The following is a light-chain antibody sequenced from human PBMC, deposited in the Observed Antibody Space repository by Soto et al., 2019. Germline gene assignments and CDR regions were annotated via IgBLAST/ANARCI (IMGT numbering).Light chain of an antibody. Sequence: NFMLTQPHSVSEYPGKTVTISCTRSSGSIASNYVQWYQQRPGSAPTTVIYEDNQRPSGVPDRFSGSIDSSSNSASLTISGLKTEDEADYYCQSYDSSNPLVFGGGTKLTVL. CDR2: EDN. CDR3: QSYDSSNPLV. CDR1: SGSIASNY. V-gene: IGLV6-57*04. J-gene: IGLJ2*01.